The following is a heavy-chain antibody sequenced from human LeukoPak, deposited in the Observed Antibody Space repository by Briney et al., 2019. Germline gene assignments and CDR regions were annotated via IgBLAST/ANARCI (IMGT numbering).Heavy chain of an antibody. CDR2: INHSGST. CDR1: GDSVSSDTGGYY. V-gene: IGHV4-34*01. Sequence: SETLSLTCSVSGDSVSSDTGGYYWSWIRQPPGKGLEWIGEINHSGSTNYNPSLKSRVTISVDTSKNQFSLKLSSVTAADTAVYYCARGRRRVRYFDWLPPIDYWGQGTLVTVSS. CDR3: ARGRRRVRYFDWLPPIDY. J-gene: IGHJ4*02. D-gene: IGHD3-9*01.